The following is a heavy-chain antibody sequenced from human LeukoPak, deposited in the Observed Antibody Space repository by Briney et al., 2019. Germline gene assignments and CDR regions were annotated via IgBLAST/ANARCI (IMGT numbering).Heavy chain of an antibody. D-gene: IGHD6-13*01. Sequence: PGGSLRLSCAASGFTFSSYGMHWVRQAPGKGLEWVAFIRYDGSNKYYADSVKGRFTISRDNSKNTLYLQMNSLRAEDTAVYYCAKDITPVAAAGDYWGQGTLVTVSS. CDR1: GFTFSSYG. CDR2: IRYDGSNK. V-gene: IGHV3-30*02. CDR3: AKDITPVAAAGDY. J-gene: IGHJ4*02.